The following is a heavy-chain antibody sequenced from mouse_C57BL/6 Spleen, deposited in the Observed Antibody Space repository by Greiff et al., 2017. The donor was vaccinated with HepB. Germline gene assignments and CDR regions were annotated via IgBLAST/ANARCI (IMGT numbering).Heavy chain of an antibody. Sequence: QVQLQQSGAELVKPGASVKMSCKASGYTFTSYWITWVKQRPGQGLEWIGDIYPGSGSTNYNEKFKSKATLTVDTSSSTAYMQLSSLTSEDSAVYYCARRIITTVVAQYYYAMDYWGQGTSVTVSS. V-gene: IGHV1-55*01. D-gene: IGHD1-1*01. CDR3: ARRIITTVVAQYYYAMDY. J-gene: IGHJ4*01. CDR1: GYTFTSYW. CDR2: IYPGSGST.